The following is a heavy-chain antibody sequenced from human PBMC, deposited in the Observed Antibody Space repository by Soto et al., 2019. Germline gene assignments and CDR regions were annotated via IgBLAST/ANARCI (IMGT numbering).Heavy chain of an antibody. D-gene: IGHD5-12*01. CDR3: AKDPRLGGYENGDAFDI. CDR1: GFTFSSYG. Sequence: PGGSLRLSCAASGFTFSSYGMHWVRQAPGKGLEWVAVISYDGSNKYYADSVKGRFTISRDNSKNTLYLQMNSLRAEDTAVYYCAKDPRLGGYENGDAFDIWGQGTMVTVSS. CDR2: ISYDGSNK. J-gene: IGHJ3*02. V-gene: IGHV3-30*18.